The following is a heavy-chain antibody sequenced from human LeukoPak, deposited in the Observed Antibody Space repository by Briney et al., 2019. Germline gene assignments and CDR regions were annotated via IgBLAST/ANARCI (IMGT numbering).Heavy chain of an antibody. D-gene: IGHD3-10*01. V-gene: IGHV4-4*02. Sequence: SGTLSLTCAVSGGSISSSNWWSWVRQPPGKGLEWIGEIYHSGSTNYNPSLKSRVTISVDKSKNQLSLKLSSVTAADTAVYYCARDQGYYYGSGTFDYWGQGTLVTVSS. CDR3: ARDQGYYYGSGTFDY. J-gene: IGHJ4*02. CDR1: GGSISSSNW. CDR2: IYHSGST.